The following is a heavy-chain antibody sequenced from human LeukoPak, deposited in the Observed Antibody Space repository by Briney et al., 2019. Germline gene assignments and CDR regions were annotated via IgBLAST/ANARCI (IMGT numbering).Heavy chain of an antibody. D-gene: IGHD1-14*01. CDR1: GFTFSAYW. J-gene: IGHJ4*02. CDR2: IRQDGDQT. V-gene: IGHV3-7*01. CDR3: AKDLASTGALDL. Sequence: PGGSLRLSCAASGFTFSAYWMHRVRQAPGKGLEWLADIRQDGDQTYYVDSVKGRFTISRDNAKNSLYLQLNSLRAEDTAVYYCAKDLASTGALDLWGQGTLVTVSS.